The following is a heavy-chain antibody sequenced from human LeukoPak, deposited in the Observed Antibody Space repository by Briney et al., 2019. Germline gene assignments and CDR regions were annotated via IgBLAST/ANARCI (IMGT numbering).Heavy chain of an antibody. CDR2: IYPGDSDT. V-gene: IGHV5-51*01. J-gene: IGHJ3*02. CDR1: GYSFTSYW. D-gene: IGHD3-22*01. CDR3: ARPHYYDSSGYHGPDAFDI. Sequence: GESLKISCKGSGYSFTSYWIGWVRQMPGKGLEWMGIIYPGDSDTRYSPSFQGQVTISADKSISTAYLQWSSLKASDTAMYYCARPHYYDSSGYHGPDAFDIWGQGTMVIVSS.